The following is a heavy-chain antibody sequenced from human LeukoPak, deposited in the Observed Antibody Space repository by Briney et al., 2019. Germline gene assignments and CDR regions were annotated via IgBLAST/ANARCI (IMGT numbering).Heavy chain of an antibody. J-gene: IGHJ6*03. CDR3: ARSISDSSSWYAKTGYYYYMDV. V-gene: IGHV3-20*04. CDR1: GFTFGDYG. CDR2: INWNGGST. Sequence: GGSLRLSCTASGFTFGDYGMSWVRQAPGKGLEWVSGINWNGGSTGYADSVKGRFTISRDNAKNSLYLQMNSLRAEDTALYYCARSISDSSSWYAKTGYYYYMDVWGKGTTVTVSS. D-gene: IGHD6-13*01.